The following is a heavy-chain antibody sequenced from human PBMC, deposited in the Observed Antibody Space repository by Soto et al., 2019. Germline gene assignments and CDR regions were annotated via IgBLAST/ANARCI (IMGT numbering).Heavy chain of an antibody. J-gene: IGHJ4*02. V-gene: IGHV3-23*01. Sequence: GGSLRLSCAASGFTFSSYWMHWVRQAPGKGLEWVSTIIHNGGGTYYVDPVQGRFTISRDNSKNTLFLQMNSLRAEDTAVYYCAKGGSSGWRRHIDSWGQGTPVTVSS. CDR3: AKGGSSGWRRHIDS. CDR2: IIHNGGGT. D-gene: IGHD6-19*01. CDR1: GFTFSSYW.